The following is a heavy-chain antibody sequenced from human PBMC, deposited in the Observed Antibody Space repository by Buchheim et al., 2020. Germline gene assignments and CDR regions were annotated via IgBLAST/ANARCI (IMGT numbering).Heavy chain of an antibody. CDR1: GGTFSSYT. J-gene: IGHJ5*02. CDR2: IIPILGIA. D-gene: IGHD3-3*01. V-gene: IGHV1-69*02. CDR3: ASSITIFGVVIESNWFDP. Sequence: QVQLVQSGAEVKKPGSSVKVSCKASGGTFSSYTISWVRQAPGQGLEWMGRIIPILGIANYAQKFQGRVTITADNSTSTAYMELSSLRSEDTAVYYCASSITIFGVVIESNWFDPWGQGTL.